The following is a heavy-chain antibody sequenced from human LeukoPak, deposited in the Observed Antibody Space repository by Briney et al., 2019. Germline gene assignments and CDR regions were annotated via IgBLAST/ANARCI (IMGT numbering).Heavy chain of an antibody. Sequence: PGGSLRLSCAASGFTVSSNYMNWVRQAPGKGLEWVSSITSSGNYIYYADSVKGRFTISRDNAKNSLYLQMDSLRAEDTAVYYCARACGGDCYLGDNWGQGILVTVSS. CDR3: ARACGGDCYLGDN. V-gene: IGHV3-21*01. CDR2: ITSSGNYI. J-gene: IGHJ4*02. CDR1: GFTVSSNY. D-gene: IGHD2-21*02.